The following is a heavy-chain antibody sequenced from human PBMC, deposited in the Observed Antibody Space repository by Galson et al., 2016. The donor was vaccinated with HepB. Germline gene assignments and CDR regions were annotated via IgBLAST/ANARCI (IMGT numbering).Heavy chain of an antibody. CDR3: VREILLVVGYSGMDV. V-gene: IGHV3-13*01. CDR1: GFTFSSYD. D-gene: IGHD5-18*01. Sequence: SLRLSCAASGFTFSSYDMHWVRQATGKGLEWVSGIDTAGGTSYLGSVKGRFTISRENAKNSLYLQMNSLRVGDTAVYYCVREILLVVGYSGMDVWGQGTTVTVSS. CDR2: IDTAGGT. J-gene: IGHJ6*02.